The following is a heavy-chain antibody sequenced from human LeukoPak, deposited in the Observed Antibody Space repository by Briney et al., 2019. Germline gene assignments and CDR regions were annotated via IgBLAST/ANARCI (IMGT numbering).Heavy chain of an antibody. CDR2: INTNGSPT. CDR1: EFTFSSYW. D-gene: IGHD3-9*01. J-gene: IGHJ4*02. CDR3: AREVDILTGYERGD. V-gene: IGHV3-74*01. Sequence: GGSLRLSCAASEFTFSSYWMHWVRQAPGKGLVWVARINTNGSPTQYADSVKGRFTTSRDNAKTTLYLQMNSLRDEDTAVYYCAREVDILTGYERGDWGQGTLVTVSS.